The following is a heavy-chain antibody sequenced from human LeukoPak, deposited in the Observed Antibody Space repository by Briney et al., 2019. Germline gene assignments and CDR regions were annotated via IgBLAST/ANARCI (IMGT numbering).Heavy chain of an antibody. D-gene: IGHD6-13*01. Sequence: GGSLRLSCSASGFTFSSYAMHWVRQSPGKGLEYVSAISSIIDRTFYADFVKGRFTISRDNSENTLYLQMTNLRPEDTAVYYCARRLSTWSEGWFDPWGQGTLVIVSS. CDR1: GFTFSSYA. J-gene: IGHJ5*02. V-gene: IGHV3-64D*06. CDR3: ARRLSTWSEGWFDP. CDR2: ISSIIDRT.